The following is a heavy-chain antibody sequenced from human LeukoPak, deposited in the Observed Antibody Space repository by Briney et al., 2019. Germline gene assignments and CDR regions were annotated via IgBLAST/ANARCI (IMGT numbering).Heavy chain of an antibody. CDR1: GFTFSSYG. D-gene: IGHD3-22*01. V-gene: IGHV3-30*18. Sequence: GGSLRLSCAASGFTFSSYGMHWVRQAPGKGLEWVAVISYDGSNKYYADSVEGRFTISRDNSKNTLYLQMNSLRAEDTAVYYCAKEWRGRYDSSGIIDYWGQGTLVTVSS. CDR2: ISYDGSNK. J-gene: IGHJ4*02. CDR3: AKEWRGRYDSSGIIDY.